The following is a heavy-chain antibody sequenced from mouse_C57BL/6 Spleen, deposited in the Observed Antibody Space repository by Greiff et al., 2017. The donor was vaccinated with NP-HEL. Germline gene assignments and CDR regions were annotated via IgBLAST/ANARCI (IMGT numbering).Heavy chain of an antibody. D-gene: IGHD1-1*01. J-gene: IGHJ2*01. CDR2: INPNNGGT. CDR1: GYTFTDYN. V-gene: IGHV1-18*01. Sequence: EVQLQQSGPELVKPGASVKIPCKASGYTFTDYNMDWVKQSHGKSLEWIGDINPNNGGTIYNQKFKGKATLTVDKSSSTAYMELRSLTSEDTAVYYCARRGFYYYGSSSLFDYWGQGTTLTVSS. CDR3: ARRGFYYYGSSSLFDY.